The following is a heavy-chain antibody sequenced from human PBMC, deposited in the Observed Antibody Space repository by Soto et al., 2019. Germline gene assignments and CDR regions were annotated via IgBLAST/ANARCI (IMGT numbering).Heavy chain of an antibody. CDR2: IYRSGST. V-gene: IGHV4-31*03. CDR1: GDSIRGGGYY. CDR3: ARMVGSPTAPDY. D-gene: IGHD3-10*01. Sequence: QVQLLESGPGLVKPSQTLSLTCTVSGDSIRGGGYYWSWIRQHPAKGLEWFGYIYRSGSTYYNPYLKSRVTMSLDTPKDQFSLNLSSVTGADTAVYYCARMVGSPTAPDYWGQGILVTVSS. J-gene: IGHJ4*02.